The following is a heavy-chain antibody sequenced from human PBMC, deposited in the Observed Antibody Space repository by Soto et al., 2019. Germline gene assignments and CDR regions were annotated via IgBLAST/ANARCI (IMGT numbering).Heavy chain of an antibody. J-gene: IGHJ4*02. CDR3: ARGMYSSSSGALDY. CDR2: ISSSSSYI. Sequence: EVQLVESGGGLVKPGGSLRLSCAASGFTFSSYSMNWVRQAPGKGLEWVSSISSSSSYIYYADSVKGRFTISRDNANNTLYLQMNSLRAEDTAVYYCARGMYSSSSGALDYWGQGTLVTVSS. V-gene: IGHV3-21*01. CDR1: GFTFSSYS. D-gene: IGHD6-6*01.